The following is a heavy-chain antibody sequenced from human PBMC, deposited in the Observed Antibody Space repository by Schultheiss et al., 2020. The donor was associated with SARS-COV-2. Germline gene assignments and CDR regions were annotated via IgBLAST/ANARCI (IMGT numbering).Heavy chain of an antibody. CDR2: INSDGSST. CDR3: ARDDPKYSSTWHNWFDP. D-gene: IGHD6-13*01. V-gene: IGHV3-74*01. J-gene: IGHJ5*02. CDR1: GFTFSSYW. Sequence: GGSLRLSCAASGFTFSSYWMHWVRQAPGKGLVWVSRINSDGSSTSYADSVKGRFTISRDDSNNTLYLQMNSLRAEDTAVYYCARDDPKYSSTWHNWFDPWGQGILVTVSS.